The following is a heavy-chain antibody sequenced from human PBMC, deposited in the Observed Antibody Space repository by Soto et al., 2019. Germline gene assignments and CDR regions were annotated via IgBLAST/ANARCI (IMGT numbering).Heavy chain of an antibody. V-gene: IGHV3-23*01. CDR1: GFTFSSYA. J-gene: IGHJ4*02. Sequence: EVQLLESGGGLVQPGGSLRLSCAASGFTFSSYAMNWVRQAPGKGLEWVSTISGSGGDTYYADSVKGRFSISRDNSKYTLSLQMDSLRAEDTAVYYCAKGGRSISGLDFDYWGQGTLVTVSS. CDR3: AKGGRSISGLDFDY. D-gene: IGHD1-26*01. CDR2: ISGSGGDT.